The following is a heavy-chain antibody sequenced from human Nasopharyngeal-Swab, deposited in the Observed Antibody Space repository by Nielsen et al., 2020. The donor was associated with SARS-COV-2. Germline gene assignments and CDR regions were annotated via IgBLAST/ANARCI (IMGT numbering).Heavy chain of an antibody. D-gene: IGHD3-16*02. CDR3: ARDNYDYVWGSYRRLDY. J-gene: IGHJ4*02. V-gene: IGHV1-69*13. CDR2: IIPIFGTA. CDR1: GGTFSSYA. Sequence: SVKVSCKASGGTFSSYAISWVRQAPGQGLEWMGGIIPIFGTANYAQKFQGRVTITADESTSTAYMELSSLRSEDTAVYYCARDNYDYVWGSYRRLDYWGQGTLVTVSS.